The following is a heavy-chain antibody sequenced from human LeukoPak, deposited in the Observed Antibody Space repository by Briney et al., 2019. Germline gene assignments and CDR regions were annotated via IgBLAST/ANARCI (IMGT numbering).Heavy chain of an antibody. J-gene: IGHJ4*02. CDR3: AGGDYFGGNY. CDR1: GYTFTDYY. CDR2: VDPEDGET. V-gene: IGHV1-69-2*01. D-gene: IGHD4-17*01. Sequence: ASVKVSCKVSGYTFTDYYMHWVQQAPGKGLEWMGLVDPEDGETIYAENFQGRVTITADTSTDTAYMELSSLRSEDTAVYYCAGGDYFGGNYWGQGTLVTVSS.